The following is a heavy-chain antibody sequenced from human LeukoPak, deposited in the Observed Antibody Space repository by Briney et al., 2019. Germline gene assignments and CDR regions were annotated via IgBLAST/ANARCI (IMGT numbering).Heavy chain of an antibody. CDR3: VRSVAAAGTYWFDP. CDR1: GGSFSGYY. CDR2: IYYSGST. Sequence: SETLSLTCAVYGGSFSGYYWSWIRQPPGKGLEWIGNIYYSGSTYYSPSLKSRVTISLDTSKNQFSLKLHSVTAADTAVYYCVRSVAAAGTYWFDPWGQGTLVTVSS. J-gene: IGHJ5*02. D-gene: IGHD6-13*01. V-gene: IGHV4-34*01.